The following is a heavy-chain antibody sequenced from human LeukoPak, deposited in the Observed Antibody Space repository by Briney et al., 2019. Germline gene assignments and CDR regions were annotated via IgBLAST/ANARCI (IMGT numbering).Heavy chain of an antibody. D-gene: IGHD6-6*01. V-gene: IGHV3-9*01. Sequence: GGSLRLSCAASGFTFDDYAMHWVRQAPGKGLEWVSGISWNSGSIGYADSVKGRFTISRDNAKNSLYLQMNSLRAEDTAVYYCARGNIAARPSDFDYWGQGTLVTVSS. CDR1: GFTFDDYA. CDR2: ISWNSGSI. J-gene: IGHJ4*02. CDR3: ARGNIAARPSDFDY.